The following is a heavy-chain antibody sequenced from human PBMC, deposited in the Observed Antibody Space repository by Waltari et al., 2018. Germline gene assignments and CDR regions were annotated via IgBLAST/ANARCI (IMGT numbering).Heavy chain of an antibody. CDR2: ISSTNSI. J-gene: IGHJ6*03. CDR3: AKDGDYWSGFQYYYYMDV. D-gene: IGHD3-3*01. V-gene: IGHV3-21*02. CDR1: GFNFNNYI. Sequence: EVQLVESGGGRFMPGGSLRLSFAASGFNFNNYIMNWVRQAPGKGLGWVSSISSTNSIYYEDSVKGRFTISRDNAKNSLFLQLNSLGAEDTAVYYCAKDGDYWSGFQYYYYMDVWGKGTTVTVSS.